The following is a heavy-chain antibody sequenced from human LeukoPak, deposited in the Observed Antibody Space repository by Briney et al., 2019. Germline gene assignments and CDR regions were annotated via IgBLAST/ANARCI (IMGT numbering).Heavy chain of an antibody. CDR3: AKDRGKPFLVGATKGRGFDY. CDR1: GFTFTTYG. CDR2: ISGSGGST. D-gene: IGHD1-26*01. Sequence: PGGSLRLSCAASGFTFTTYGMHWVRQAPGKGLEWVSAISGSGGSTYYADSVKGRFTISRDNSKNTLYLQMNSLRAEDTAVYYCAKDRGKPFLVGATKGRGFDYWGQGTLVTVSS. V-gene: IGHV3-23*01. J-gene: IGHJ4*02.